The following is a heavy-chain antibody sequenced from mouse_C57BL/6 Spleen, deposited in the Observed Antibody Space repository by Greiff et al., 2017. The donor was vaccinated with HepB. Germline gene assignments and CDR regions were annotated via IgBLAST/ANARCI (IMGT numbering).Heavy chain of an antibody. Sequence: VQLQQSGPGLVAPSQSLSITCTVSGFSLTSYGVDWVRQPPGKGLEWLGVIWGGGSTNYNSALMSRLSISKDNSKSQVFLKMNSLQTDDTAMYYCRAYYYGSSYGAMDYWGQGTSVTVSS. CDR1: GFSLTSYG. V-gene: IGHV2-9*01. CDR3: RAYYYGSSYGAMDY. D-gene: IGHD1-1*01. CDR2: IWGGGST. J-gene: IGHJ4*01.